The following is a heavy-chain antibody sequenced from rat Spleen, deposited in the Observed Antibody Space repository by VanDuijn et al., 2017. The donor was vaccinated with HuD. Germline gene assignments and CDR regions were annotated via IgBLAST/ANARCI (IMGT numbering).Heavy chain of an antibody. CDR2: INSAGST. V-gene: IGHV3-3*01. D-gene: IGHD3-4*01. J-gene: IGHJ4*01. CDR3: AKTNNPYFYIMDA. Sequence: EVQLQESGPGLVKPSQSLSLTCSVTSYSITSYSRWNWIRSFPGNKLEWMGYINSAGSTNYNPSLKSRISITRDTSKNQFFLQVNSVTTEDTATFYCAKTNNPYFYIMDAWGQGASVTVSS. CDR1: SYSITSYSR.